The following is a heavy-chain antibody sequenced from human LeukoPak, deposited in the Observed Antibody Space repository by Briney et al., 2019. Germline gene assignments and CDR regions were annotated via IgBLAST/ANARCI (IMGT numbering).Heavy chain of an antibody. CDR1: GFTFSSYS. J-gene: IGHJ6*03. V-gene: IGHV3-21*01. CDR2: ISSSSSYI. D-gene: IGHD6-13*01. CDR3: ARAQQPGYMDV. Sequence: GGSLRLPCAASGFTFSSYSMNWVRQAPGKGLEWVSSISSSSSYIYYADSVKGRFTISRDNAKNSLYLQMNSLRAEDTAVYYCARAQQPGYMDVWGKGTTVTVSS.